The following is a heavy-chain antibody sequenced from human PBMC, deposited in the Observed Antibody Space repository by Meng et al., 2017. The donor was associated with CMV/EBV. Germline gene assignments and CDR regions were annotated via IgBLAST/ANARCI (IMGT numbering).Heavy chain of an antibody. J-gene: IGHJ6*02. D-gene: IGHD6-13*01. CDR3: ASAADSSWYRDYYYGMDV. CDR2: ISYSGST. CDR1: GGSISSYY. Sequence: GSLRLSCTVSGGSISSYYLSWIRQPPGKGLEWIGYISYSGSTNYNPSLKSRVTISVDTSKNQFSLKLRSVTAADPAVYYFASAADSSWYRDYYYGMDVWGQGTTVTVSS. V-gene: IGHV4-59*01.